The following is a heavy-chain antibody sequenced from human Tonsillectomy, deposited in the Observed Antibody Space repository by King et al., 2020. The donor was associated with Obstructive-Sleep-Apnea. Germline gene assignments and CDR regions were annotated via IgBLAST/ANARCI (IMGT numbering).Heavy chain of an antibody. V-gene: IGHV3-11*06. CDR3: ARGPSGSGNYYNNYFDP. CDR2: ISSSSSYT. D-gene: IGHD3-10*01. J-gene: IGHJ5*02. Sequence: QLQLVQSGGGLVKPGGSLRLSCAASGFTFSDYYMSWIRQAPGKGLEWVSYISSSSSYTNYADSVKGRFTISRDNAKKSLFLQMNSLRAEDTAVYYCARGPSGSGNYYNNYFDPWGQGTLVTVSS. CDR1: GFTFSDYY.